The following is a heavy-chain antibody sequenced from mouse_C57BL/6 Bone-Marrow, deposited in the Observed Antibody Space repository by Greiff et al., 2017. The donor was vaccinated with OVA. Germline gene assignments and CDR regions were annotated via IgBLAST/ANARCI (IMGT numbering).Heavy chain of an antibody. V-gene: IGHV1-4*01. CDR1: GYTFTSYT. CDR3: ARDHGYYWYFDV. D-gene: IGHD2-2*01. CDR2: INPSSGYT. J-gene: IGHJ1*03. Sequence: QVTLKVSGAELARPGASVKMSCKASGYTFTSYTMHWVKQRPGQGLEWIGYINPSSGYTKYNQKFKDKATLTADKSSSTAYMQLSSLTSEDSAVYYCARDHGYYWYFDVWGTGTTVTVSS.